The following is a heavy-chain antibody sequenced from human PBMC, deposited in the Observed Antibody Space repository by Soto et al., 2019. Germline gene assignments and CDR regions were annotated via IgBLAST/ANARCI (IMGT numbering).Heavy chain of an antibody. J-gene: IGHJ4*02. CDR3: ARSISGSYSHFDS. CDR1: GGSFSDYY. Sequence: PSETLSLTCAFYGGSFSDYYWGWLRQPPGKGLEWIGEIDHVGSTMYNPSLKSRVTISVDKSISTAYLQWSSLKASDTAMYYCARSISGSYSHFDSWGQGTQVTVSS. CDR2: IDHVGST. V-gene: IGHV4-34*01. D-gene: IGHD3-10*01.